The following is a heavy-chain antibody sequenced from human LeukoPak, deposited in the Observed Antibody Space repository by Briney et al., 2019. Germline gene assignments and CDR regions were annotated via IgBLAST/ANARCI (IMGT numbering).Heavy chain of an antibody. V-gene: IGHV3-21*01. J-gene: IGHJ4*02. Sequence: PGGSLRLSCAASGFTFSDYSMNWVRQAPGKGLEWVSYISSSGTYIYYADSVRGRFTISRDNAKNSLWLQVNSLRAEDTAAYYCARGLAGSGSGVFDFWGQGSPVTVSS. D-gene: IGHD3-10*01. CDR1: GFTFSDYS. CDR2: ISSSGTYI. CDR3: ARGLAGSGSGVFDF.